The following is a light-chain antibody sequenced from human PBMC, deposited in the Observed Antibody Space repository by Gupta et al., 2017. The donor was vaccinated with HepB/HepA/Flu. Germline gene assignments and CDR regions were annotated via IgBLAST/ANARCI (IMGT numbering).Light chain of an antibody. CDR1: QSVRSK. CDR3: QQYNDWPLT. CDR2: DAS. V-gene: IGKV3-15*01. J-gene: IGKJ4*01. Sequence: PGERLTLSCRASQSVRSKLAWYQQKPGQAPRLLIYDASTRATGIPARFSGSGSGTDFTLTISSLQPEDFAVYSCQQYNDWPLTFGGGTKVEIK.